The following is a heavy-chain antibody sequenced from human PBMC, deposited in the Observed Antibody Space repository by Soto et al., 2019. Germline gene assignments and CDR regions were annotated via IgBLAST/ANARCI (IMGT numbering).Heavy chain of an antibody. CDR2: IKQDGSEK. J-gene: IGHJ4*02. V-gene: IGHV3-7*01. CDR3: ARHATVTTLSFDY. D-gene: IGHD4-17*01. Sequence: EVQLLESGGGLVQPGGSLRLSCAASGFTFSSYWMSWVRQAPGKGLEWVANIKQDGSEKYYVDSVKGRFTISRDNAKNSLYLQMNSLRAEDTAVYYCARHATVTTLSFDYWGQGTLVTVSS. CDR1: GFTFSSYW.